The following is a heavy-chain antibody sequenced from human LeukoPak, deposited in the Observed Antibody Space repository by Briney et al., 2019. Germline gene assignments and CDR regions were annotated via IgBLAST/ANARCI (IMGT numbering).Heavy chain of an antibody. CDR2: FDVIDGET. Sequence: ASVKVSCTVSGSSLTELSLYWVRQAPGKGLEWMGGFDVIDGETFYAQKFQGRVTMTEDSSADTAYMEPRSLTSDDTALYYCAAGRPYSLLDYWGQGTLVTVSS. D-gene: IGHD5-18*01. V-gene: IGHV1-24*01. CDR3: AAGRPYSLLDY. J-gene: IGHJ4*02. CDR1: GSSLTELS.